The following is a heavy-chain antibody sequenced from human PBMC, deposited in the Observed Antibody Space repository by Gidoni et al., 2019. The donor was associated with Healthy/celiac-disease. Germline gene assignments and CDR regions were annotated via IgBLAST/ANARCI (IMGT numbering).Heavy chain of an antibody. Sequence: QVQQVQSGAEVKKPGASVKVSCKASGYTFTGYYMHWVRQAPGHGLEWMGWINPNSGGTNYAQKFQGWVTMTRDTSISTAYMELSRLRSDDTAVYYCARAPYDSSGYYFDYWGQGTLVTVSS. CDR3: ARAPYDSSGYYFDY. V-gene: IGHV1-2*04. CDR2: INPNSGGT. CDR1: GYTFTGYY. D-gene: IGHD3-22*01. J-gene: IGHJ4*02.